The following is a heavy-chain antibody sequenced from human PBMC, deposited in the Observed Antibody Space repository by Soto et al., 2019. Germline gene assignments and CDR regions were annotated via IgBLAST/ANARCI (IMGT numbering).Heavy chain of an antibody. Sequence: EVQLVESGGGLVKPGGSLRLSCAVSGITFSNAWMTWVRQAPGKGLEWVGLIKSKADGGIIDYAAPVKGRFAISRDDSKNTLYLQMNSRKTEDTAVYYCTTAFEWGQGTLVTVSS. CDR1: GITFSNAW. CDR3: TTAFE. J-gene: IGHJ4*02. CDR2: IKSKADGGII. V-gene: IGHV3-15*01.